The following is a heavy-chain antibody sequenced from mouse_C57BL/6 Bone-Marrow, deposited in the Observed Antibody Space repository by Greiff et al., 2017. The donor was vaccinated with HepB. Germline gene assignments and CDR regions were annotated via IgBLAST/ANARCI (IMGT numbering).Heavy chain of an antibody. CDR3: SRRSNWGGYFDV. CDR2: SYPGSGST. D-gene: IGHD4-1*01. V-gene: IGHV1-55*01. Sequence: QVQLQQPGAELVKPGASVKMSCKASGYTFTSYWITWVKQRPGQGLEWIGDSYPGSGSTNYNEKFKSKATLTVDTSSSTAYMQLSSLTSEDSAVYYYSRRSNWGGYFDVWGTGTTVTVSS. J-gene: IGHJ1*03. CDR1: GYTFTSYW.